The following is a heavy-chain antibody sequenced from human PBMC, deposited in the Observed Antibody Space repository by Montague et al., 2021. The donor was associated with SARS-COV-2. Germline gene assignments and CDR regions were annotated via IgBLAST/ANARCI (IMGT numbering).Heavy chain of an antibody. CDR1: VFTFNHHG. CDR3: AKSSIVFMLYVVRDHFDH. V-gene: IGHV3-30*19. Sequence: SLRLSCAASVFTFNHHGMHWVRQAPGKGLEWVALLSYELSKHFYSDSCXVLFTISRDSSKNTVYLQLSSLRAEDTAVYYCAKSSIVFMLYVVRDHFDHWGQGTQVTVSS. J-gene: IGHJ4*02. CDR2: LSYELSKH. D-gene: IGHD2-8*01.